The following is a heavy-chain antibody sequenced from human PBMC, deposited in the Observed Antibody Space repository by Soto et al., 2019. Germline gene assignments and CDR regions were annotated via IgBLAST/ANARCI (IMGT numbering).Heavy chain of an antibody. V-gene: IGHV6-1*01. D-gene: IGHD2-21*01. CDR3: ARVASRDPGGNGMDV. CDR1: GDSVSSNSAA. CDR2: TYYRSKWYN. J-gene: IGHJ6*02. Sequence: PSQTLSLPCAISGDSVSSNSAAWNWIRQSPSRGLEWLGRTYYRSKWYNDYAVCVKSRISMNPDTSKNQISLQLNSVTPEDTAVYYCARVASRDPGGNGMDVWGQGTTVTGSS.